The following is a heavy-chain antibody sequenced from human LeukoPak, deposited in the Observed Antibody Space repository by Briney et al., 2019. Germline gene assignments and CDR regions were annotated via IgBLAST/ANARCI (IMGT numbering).Heavy chain of an antibody. J-gene: IGHJ3*02. V-gene: IGHV3-7*01. CDR3: ATNPYSSGWYGALDI. D-gene: IGHD6-19*01. Sequence: GGSLRLSCAASGFTFSSYAMSWVRQAPGKGLEWVANIKYDGSEKYYVDSVKGRFTISRDDAKNSLYLQMNSLRVEDTAVYYCATNPYSSGWYGALDIWGQGTMVTVSS. CDR2: IKYDGSEK. CDR1: GFTFSSYA.